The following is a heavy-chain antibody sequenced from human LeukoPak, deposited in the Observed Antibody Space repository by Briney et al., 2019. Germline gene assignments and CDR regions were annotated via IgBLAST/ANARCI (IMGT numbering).Heavy chain of an antibody. CDR3: TTYNWNFNYFDY. D-gene: IGHD1-7*01. CDR2: IKSKTDGGTT. J-gene: IGHJ4*02. CDR1: GFTFSNAW. Sequence: PGGSLRLSCAASGFTFSNAWMNWARQAPGKGPEWVGRIKSKTDGGTTDYAAPVKGRFTISRDDSKNTLYLQMNSLKTEDTAVYYCTTYNWNFNYFDYWGQGTLVTVSS. V-gene: IGHV3-15*07.